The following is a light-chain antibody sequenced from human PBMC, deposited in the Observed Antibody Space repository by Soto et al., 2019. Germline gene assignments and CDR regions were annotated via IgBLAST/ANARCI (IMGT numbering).Light chain of an antibody. CDR1: SSDIGGYNY. CDR3: SSYTSTSTWV. J-gene: IGLJ3*02. V-gene: IGLV2-14*01. CDR2: EGI. Sequence: QSALTQPASVSGSPGQSITISCTGTSSDIGGYNYVSWFQQHPGKAPKLMIYEGINRPSGVSNRFSGSKSGNTASLTISGLQAEDEADYYCSSYTSTSTWVFGGGTQLTVL.